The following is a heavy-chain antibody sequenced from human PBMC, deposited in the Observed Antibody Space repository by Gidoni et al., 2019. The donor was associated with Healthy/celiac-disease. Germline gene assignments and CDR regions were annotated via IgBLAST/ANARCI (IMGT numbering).Heavy chain of an antibody. Sequence: QVQLVQSGAEVKKPGSSVKVSCKASGGTFSSYAISWVRQAPGQGLEWMGRIIPILGIANYAQKFQGRVTITADKSTSTAYMELSSLRSEDTAVYYCARGLAYYYGSGSSAGGSPFGYWGQGTLVTVSS. V-gene: IGHV1-69*04. J-gene: IGHJ4*02. CDR3: ARGLAYYYGSGSSAGGSPFGY. CDR2: IIPILGIA. D-gene: IGHD3-10*01. CDR1: GGTFSSYA.